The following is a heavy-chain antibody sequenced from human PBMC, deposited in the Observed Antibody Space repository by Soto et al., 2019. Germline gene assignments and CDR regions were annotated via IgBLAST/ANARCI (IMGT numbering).Heavy chain of an antibody. Sequence: EVQLVESGGGLVKPGGSLRLSCAASGFTFSNAWMSWVRQAPGKGLEWVGRIKSQTDGGTTDYAATVKGRFTISRDDSKNTLYLQMNSLKTEDTVVYYCTSRRWDLGITWGQGTLVTVSS. CDR1: GFTFSNAW. D-gene: IGHD3-16*01. J-gene: IGHJ4*02. CDR2: IKSQTDGGTT. V-gene: IGHV3-15*01. CDR3: TSRRWDLGIT.